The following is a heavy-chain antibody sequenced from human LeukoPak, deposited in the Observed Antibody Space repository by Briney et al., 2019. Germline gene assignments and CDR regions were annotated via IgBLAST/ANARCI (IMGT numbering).Heavy chain of an antibody. CDR1: GYTFTGYY. Sequence: SVKVSCKACGYTFTGYYMHWVRQAPGQGLDWMGWINPKRGGTDYAQKFQGRVTMTTNHSPSPAYLELGRLKSYGPAVYYLARLMVRGVMPYYYMDVWGKGTTVT. J-gene: IGHJ6*03. V-gene: IGHV1-2*02. D-gene: IGHD3-10*01. CDR3: ARLMVRGVMPYYYMDV. CDR2: INPKRGGT.